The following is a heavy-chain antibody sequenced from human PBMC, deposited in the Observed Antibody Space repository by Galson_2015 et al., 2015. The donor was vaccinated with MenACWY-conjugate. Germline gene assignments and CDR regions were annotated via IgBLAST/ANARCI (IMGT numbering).Heavy chain of an antibody. D-gene: IGHD5-24*01. V-gene: IGHV3-48*04. CDR1: GFTFSSYS. CDR3: ARDSRDGYIPLDY. CDR2: ISSSGGTI. Sequence: SLRLSCAASGFTFSSYSMNWVRQAPGKGLEWVSYISSSGGTIYYVDSVKGRFTISRDNAKNPLYLQMNSLRAEDTAVYYCARDSRDGYIPLDYWGQGPLVTVSS. J-gene: IGHJ4*02.